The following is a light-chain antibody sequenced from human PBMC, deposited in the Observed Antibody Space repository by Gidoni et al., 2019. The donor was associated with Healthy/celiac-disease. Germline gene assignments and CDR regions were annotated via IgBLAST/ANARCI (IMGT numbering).Light chain of an antibody. Sequence: EIVLTQSPGTRSLSPGERATLSCRASQSVSSSYLAWYQQKHGQAPRLLIYGASSRATGIPDRFSGSGSGTDFTLTIIRLEPEDFSVFYCQQYGSSPPTFGQGTKVEIK. V-gene: IGKV3-20*01. CDR3: QQYGSSPPT. CDR2: GAS. J-gene: IGKJ1*01. CDR1: QSVSSSY.